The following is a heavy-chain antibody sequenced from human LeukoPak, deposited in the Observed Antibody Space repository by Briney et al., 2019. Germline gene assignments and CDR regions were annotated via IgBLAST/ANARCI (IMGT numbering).Heavy chain of an antibody. J-gene: IGHJ6*02. CDR2: ISSSSSTI. V-gene: IGHV3-48*01. D-gene: IGHD2-15*01. CDR3: AREPYCSGGSCQSYGMDV. CDR1: GFTFSSYS. Sequence: GGSLRLSCAASGFTFSSYSMTWVRQAPGKGLEWVSYISSSSSTIYYADSVKGRFTISRDNAKNSLYLQMNSLRAEDTAVYYCAREPYCSGGSCQSYGMDVWGQGTTVTVSS.